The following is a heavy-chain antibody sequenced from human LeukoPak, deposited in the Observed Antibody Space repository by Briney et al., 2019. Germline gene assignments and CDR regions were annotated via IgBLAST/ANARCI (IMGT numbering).Heavy chain of an antibody. J-gene: IGHJ4*02. D-gene: IGHD6-19*01. V-gene: IGHV3-23*01. Sequence: GGSLRLSCAASGFTFSSYGMSWVRQAPGKGLEWVSAISGSGGSTYYADSVKGRFTISRDNSKNTLYLQMKSLRAEDTAVYYCASENARGGGWYFFDYWGQGTLVTVSS. CDR1: GFTFSSYG. CDR2: ISGSGGST. CDR3: ASENARGGGWYFFDY.